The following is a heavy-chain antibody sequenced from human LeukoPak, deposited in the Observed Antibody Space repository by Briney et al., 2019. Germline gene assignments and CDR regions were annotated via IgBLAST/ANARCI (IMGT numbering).Heavy chain of an antibody. CDR2: IYSAGST. Sequence: GGSLRLSCVASGFTVSSNYMSWVRQAPGKGLEWVSVIYSAGSTYYADSVKGRFTISRDNSKNSLFLQMHSLRADDTAVYYCARDFSYGDYYYGMDVWGQGTTVTVSS. V-gene: IGHV3-53*01. D-gene: IGHD4-17*01. J-gene: IGHJ6*02. CDR1: GFTVSSNY. CDR3: ARDFSYGDYYYGMDV.